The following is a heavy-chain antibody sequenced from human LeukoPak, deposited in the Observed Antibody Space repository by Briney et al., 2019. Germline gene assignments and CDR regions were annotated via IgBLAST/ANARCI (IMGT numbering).Heavy chain of an antibody. CDR2: ISSSGSTI. J-gene: IGHJ4*02. V-gene: IGHV3-48*03. CDR3: ASSRYDSSGYYGIIGY. CDR1: GFTFSSYE. Sequence: GGSLRLSCAASGFTFSSYEMNWVRQAPGKGLEWVSYISSSGSTIYYADSVKGRFTISRDNAKNSLYLQMNSLRAEDTALYYCASSRYDSSGYYGIIGYWGQGTLVTVSS. D-gene: IGHD3-22*01.